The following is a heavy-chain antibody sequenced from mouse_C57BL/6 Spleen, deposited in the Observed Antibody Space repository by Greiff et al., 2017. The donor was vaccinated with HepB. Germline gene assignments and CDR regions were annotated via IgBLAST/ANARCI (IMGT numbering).Heavy chain of an antibody. Sequence: VQLQQSGPELVKPGASVKISCKASGYTFTDYYMNWVKQSHGKSLEWIGDINPNNGGTSYNQKFKGKATLTVDKSSSTAYMELRSLTSEDSAVYYCARPLYDGYYAYWGQGTLVTVSA. V-gene: IGHV1-26*01. CDR3: ARPLYDGYYAY. D-gene: IGHD2-3*01. CDR1: GYTFTDYY. CDR2: INPNNGGT. J-gene: IGHJ3*01.